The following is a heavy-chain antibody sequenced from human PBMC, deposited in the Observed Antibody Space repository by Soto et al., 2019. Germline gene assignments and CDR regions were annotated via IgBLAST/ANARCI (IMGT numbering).Heavy chain of an antibody. D-gene: IGHD2-21*02. CDR1: GYTFTSYG. CDR3: AREGTTYCGGDCPTFLDY. J-gene: IGHJ4*02. CDR2: ISAYNGNT. Sequence: ASVKVSCKASGYTFTSYGISWVRQAPGQGLEWMGWISAYNGNTNYAQKLQGRVTMTTDTSTSTAYMELRSLRSDDTAVYYCAREGTTYCGGDCPTFLDYWGQGTLVTVS. V-gene: IGHV1-18*01.